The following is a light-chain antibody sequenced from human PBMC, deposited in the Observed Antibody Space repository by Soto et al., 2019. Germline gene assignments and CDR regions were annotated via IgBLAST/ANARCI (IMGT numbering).Light chain of an antibody. CDR2: GNN. CDR3: ATWDDSLNGVV. V-gene: IGLV1-44*01. CDR1: SSNIGSNP. J-gene: IGLJ2*01. Sequence: QTVVTLPPSASGTPGQRVTISCSGSSSNIGSNPVNWYQQLPGAAPKLLIYGNNQLPSGVPDRFSGSKSVTSASLAISGLKSEDEDDYYCATWDDSLNGVVFGGGTKLTVL.